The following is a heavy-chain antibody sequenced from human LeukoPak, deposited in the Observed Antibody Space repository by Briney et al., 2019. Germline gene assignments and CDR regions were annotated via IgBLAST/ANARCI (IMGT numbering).Heavy chain of an antibody. D-gene: IGHD1-26*01. Sequence: GGSLRLSCESSGFTFDDFTMYWVRQAPGKGLEWVSAISGSGGSTYYADSVKGRFTISRDNSKNTLYLQMNSLRAEDTAVYYCAKDRIVGATLDYWGQGTLVTVSS. J-gene: IGHJ4*02. CDR2: ISGSGGST. CDR3: AKDRIVGATLDY. CDR1: GFTFDDFT. V-gene: IGHV3-23*01.